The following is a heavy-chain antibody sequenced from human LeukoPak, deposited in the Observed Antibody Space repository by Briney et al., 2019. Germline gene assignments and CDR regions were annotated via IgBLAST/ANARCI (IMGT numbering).Heavy chain of an antibody. CDR3: TQTGNYPRNFDY. V-gene: IGHV3-15*01. CDR2: IRSNSDGGTT. J-gene: IGHJ4*02. CDR1: GFSFSNAW. Sequence: GGSLILSCAASGFSFSNAWMSWVRQAPGTGLEWVARIRSNSDGGTTDYAAPVKGRFTISRDDSKNTLYLQMNSLKIEDTALYYCTQTGNYPRNFDYWGQGTLVTVSS. D-gene: IGHD1-1*01.